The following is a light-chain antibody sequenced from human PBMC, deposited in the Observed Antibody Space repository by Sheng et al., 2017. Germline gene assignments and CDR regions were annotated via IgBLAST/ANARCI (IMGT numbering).Light chain of an antibody. J-gene: IGKJ3*01. CDR2: AAA. CDR1: QGISSY. CDR3: QHLYTYPFS. V-gene: IGKV1-9*01. Sequence: DIQLTQSPSFLSASVGDRVTITCRASQGISSYLAWYQQKPGQAPKLLIYAAATLQSGVPSRFSGSGSGTEFTLTISSLQPDDFATYYCQHLYTYPFSFGPGTKVDIK.